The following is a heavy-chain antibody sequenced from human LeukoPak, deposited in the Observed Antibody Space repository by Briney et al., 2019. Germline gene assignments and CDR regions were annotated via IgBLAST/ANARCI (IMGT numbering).Heavy chain of an antibody. D-gene: IGHD3-10*01. CDR1: GFTFRTYW. CDR2: INEDGSIT. CDR3: AKLSLSGRSQSADY. J-gene: IGHJ4*02. Sequence: GGSLRLSCAVSGFTFRTYWMHWVRQVPGEGLVWVSRINEDGSITNYADSVKGRFSISRDNAKNTLYLQMNSLRAEDTAVYYCAKLSLSGRSQSADYWGQGTLVTVSS. V-gene: IGHV3-74*01.